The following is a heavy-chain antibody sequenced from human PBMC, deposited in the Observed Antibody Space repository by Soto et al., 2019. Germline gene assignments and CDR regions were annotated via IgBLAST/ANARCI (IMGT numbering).Heavy chain of an antibody. Sequence: QVQLQESGPGLVKPSQTLSLTCTVSGGSISSGGYYWSWIRQHPGKGLEWIGYIYYSGNSYYNPSLKSRVTISVDTSKNQFSLKLSSVTAADTAVYYCARVAPGIAAAGSYYFDYWDQGTLVTVSS. CDR1: GGSISSGGYY. V-gene: IGHV4-31*03. CDR2: IYYSGNS. J-gene: IGHJ4*02. D-gene: IGHD6-13*01. CDR3: ARVAPGIAAAGSYYFDY.